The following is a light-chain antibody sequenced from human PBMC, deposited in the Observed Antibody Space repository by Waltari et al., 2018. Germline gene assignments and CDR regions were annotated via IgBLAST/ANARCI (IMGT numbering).Light chain of an antibody. CDR3: AAWDDSLSGRV. CDR2: RNN. J-gene: IGLJ3*02. V-gene: IGLV1-47*01. Sequence: QSVLTQPPSASGTPGQRVTTPCSVSRSNNGSNYAYWYQLLPGTAPKRLIYRNNQRPSGVPDRFSGSKSGTSASLAISGLRSEDEADYYCAAWDDSLSGRVFGGGTKVTVL. CDR1: RSNNGSNY.